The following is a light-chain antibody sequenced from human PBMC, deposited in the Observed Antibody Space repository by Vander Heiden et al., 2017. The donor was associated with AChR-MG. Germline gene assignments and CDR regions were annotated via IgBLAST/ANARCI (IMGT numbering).Light chain of an antibody. J-gene: IGLJ1*01. Sequence: QSVLTQPASASGTPGQRVTIPCSGSSSNIGSNTVNWYQQLPGTAPNLLIYSNNQRPSGVPDRFSGSKSGTSASLAISGLQSEDEADYYCAAWDDSLNGLYVFGTGTKVTVL. V-gene: IGLV1-44*01. CDR1: SSNIGSNT. CDR2: SNN. CDR3: AAWDDSLNGLYV.